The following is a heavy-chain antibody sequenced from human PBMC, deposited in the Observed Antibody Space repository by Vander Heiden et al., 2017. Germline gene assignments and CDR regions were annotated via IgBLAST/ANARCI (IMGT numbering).Heavy chain of an antibody. CDR2: IYYSGST. CDR1: GGSISSGGYY. CDR3: ARDKYCSSTSCYSYYYGMDV. Sequence: QVQLQESGPGLVKPSQTLSLTCTVSGGSISSGGYYWSWNRQHPGKGLEWIVYIYYSGSTYYNPSLKSRVTISVDTSKNQFSLKLSSVTAADTAVYYCARDKYCSSTSCYSYYYGMDVWGQGTTVTVSS. J-gene: IGHJ6*02. V-gene: IGHV4-31*03. D-gene: IGHD2-2*01.